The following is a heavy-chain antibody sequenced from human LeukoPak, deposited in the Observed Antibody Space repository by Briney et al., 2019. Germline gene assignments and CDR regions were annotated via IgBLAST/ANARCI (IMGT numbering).Heavy chain of an antibody. D-gene: IGHD5-18*01. Sequence: GGSLRLSCAASGFTFSSYWMHWVRQAPGKGLVWVSRINSDGSSTYYADSVKGRFTIARDNARNTLYLQMNSLKADDTAIYYCAREGLGYSYGYWGQGTQVTVSS. CDR1: GFTFSSYW. CDR3: AREGLGYSYGY. J-gene: IGHJ4*02. CDR2: INSDGSST. V-gene: IGHV3-74*01.